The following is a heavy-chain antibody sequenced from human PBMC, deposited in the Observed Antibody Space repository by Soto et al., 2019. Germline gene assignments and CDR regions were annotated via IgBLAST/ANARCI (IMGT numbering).Heavy chain of an antibody. CDR1: GFTFSRHT. J-gene: IGHJ4*02. D-gene: IGHD3-16*02. CDR2: ISYDGSNK. CDR3: ARDRLRLGELSLLGYFDY. V-gene: IGHV3-30*04. Sequence: GGSLRLSCAASGFTFSRHTMHWVRQAPCKGLEWVASISYDGSNKYYADSVKGRFTISRDNSKNTLSVQMDSLRAEDTAVYYCARDRLRLGELSLLGYFDYWGQGTLVTVSS.